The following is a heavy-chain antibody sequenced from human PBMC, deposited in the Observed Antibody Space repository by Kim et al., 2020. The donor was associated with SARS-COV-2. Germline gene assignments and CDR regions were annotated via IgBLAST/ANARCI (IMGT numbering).Heavy chain of an antibody. D-gene: IGHD2-2*01. V-gene: IGHV3-7*01. Sequence: GGSLRLSCAASGFTFSDYWMSWVRQAPEKGLEWVANIKKDGSEKYYVDSVKGRFTISRDNGKNSLYLQMNSLGAEDTAVYYCATYAHTYWGQGTLVTVSS. CDR3: ATYAHTY. CDR2: IKKDGSEK. CDR1: GFTFSDYW. J-gene: IGHJ4*02.